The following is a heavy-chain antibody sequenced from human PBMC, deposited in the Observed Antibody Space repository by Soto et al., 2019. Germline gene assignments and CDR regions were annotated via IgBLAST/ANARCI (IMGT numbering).Heavy chain of an antibody. CDR1: GGSISSGGYY. Sequence: SGTLSLTCTVSGGSISSGGYYWSWIRQHPGKGLEWIGYIYYSGSTYYNPSLKSRVTISVDTSKNQFSLKLSSVTAADTAVYYCARAQFDGSGSYYNLYWFDPWGQGTLVTVSS. J-gene: IGHJ5*02. CDR2: IYYSGST. V-gene: IGHV4-31*03. D-gene: IGHD3-10*01. CDR3: ARAQFDGSGSYYNLYWFDP.